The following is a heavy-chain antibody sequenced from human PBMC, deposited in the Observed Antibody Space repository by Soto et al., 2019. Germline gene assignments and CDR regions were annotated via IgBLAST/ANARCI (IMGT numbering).Heavy chain of an antibody. CDR3: ARDVGGEATIRY. J-gene: IGHJ4*02. D-gene: IGHD5-12*01. Sequence: QVQLVQSGAEVKKPGSSVKVSCKASGGSFSNFVISWVRQAPGQGHEWMGGIILNFGTTNYAQKFQGKGTIAADATSRTAYLELSGLTSEHTSVYYCARDVGGEATIRYWGQGTLVTVSS. V-gene: IGHV1-69*01. CDR1: GGSFSNFV. CDR2: IILNFGTT.